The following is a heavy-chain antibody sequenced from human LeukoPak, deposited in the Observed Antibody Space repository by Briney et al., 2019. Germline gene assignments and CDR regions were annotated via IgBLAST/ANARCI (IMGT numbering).Heavy chain of an antibody. CDR3: ARDMDGSGSSDY. J-gene: IGHJ4*02. D-gene: IGHD3-10*01. Sequence: PGGSLRLSCAASGFTFSSYGMHWVRQAPGKGLEWVAVISYDGSNKYYADSVKGRFTISRDNSKNSLYLQMNSLRAEDTAVYYCARDMDGSGSSDYWGQGTLVTVSS. CDR2: ISYDGSNK. CDR1: GFTFSSYG. V-gene: IGHV3-30*03.